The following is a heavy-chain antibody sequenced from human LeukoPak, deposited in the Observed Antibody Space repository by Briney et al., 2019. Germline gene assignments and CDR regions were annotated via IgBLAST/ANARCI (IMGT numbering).Heavy chain of an antibody. CDR1: GFTFSRYG. J-gene: IGHJ4*02. D-gene: IGHD7-27*01. Sequence: GGSLRLSCGASGFTFSRYGMHWVRQAPGKGLEWVTYIRKDGSDKYYADSVKGRFTISRDSSKNMVYLQMNSLRAEDTAVYYCAKDSNWAFDYCGQGTLVSVSS. CDR3: AKDSNWAFDY. CDR2: IRKDGSDK. V-gene: IGHV3-30*02.